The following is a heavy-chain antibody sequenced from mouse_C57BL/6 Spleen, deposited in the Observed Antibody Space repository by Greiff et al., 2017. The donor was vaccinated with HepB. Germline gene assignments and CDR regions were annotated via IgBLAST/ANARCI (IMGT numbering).Heavy chain of an antibody. CDR1: GYTFTSYW. D-gene: IGHD1-1*01. CDR3: ARLGTTVVAFDY. CDR2: INPSNGGT. J-gene: IGHJ2*01. V-gene: IGHV1-53*01. Sequence: VQLQQPGTELVKPGASVKLSCKASGYTFTSYWMHWVKQRPGQGLEWIGNINPSNGGTNYNEKFKGKATLTADKSSSTAYMQLSSLTSEDSAVYFCARLGTTVVAFDYWGQGTTLTVSS.